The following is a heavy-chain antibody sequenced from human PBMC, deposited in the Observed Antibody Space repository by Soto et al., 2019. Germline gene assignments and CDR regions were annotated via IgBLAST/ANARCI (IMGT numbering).Heavy chain of an antibody. CDR1: GFTFSSYA. V-gene: IGHV3-23*01. CDR2: ISGSGGST. J-gene: IGHJ5*02. CDR3: AKDLHCSGGSCYSGYWFDP. Sequence: GSLRLSCAASGFTFSSYAMSWVRQAPGKGLEWVSAISGSGGSTYYADSVKGRFTISRDNSKNTLYLQMNSLRAEDTAVYYCAKDLHCSGGSCYSGYWFDPWGQGILVTVSS. D-gene: IGHD2-15*01.